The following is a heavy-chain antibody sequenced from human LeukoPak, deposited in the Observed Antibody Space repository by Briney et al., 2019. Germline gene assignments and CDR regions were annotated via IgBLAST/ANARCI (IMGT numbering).Heavy chain of an antibody. V-gene: IGHV3-48*01. CDR3: ARDRDSTYFDY. CDR1: GFTFSSYS. D-gene: IGHD6-13*01. J-gene: IGHJ4*02. CDR2: ISSSSSTI. Sequence: GESLRLSCAASGFTFSSYSMNWVRQAQGKGLEWVSYISSSSSTIYYADSVKGRFTISRDNAKNSLYLQMNSLRAEDTAVYYCARDRDSTYFDYWGQGTLVTVSS.